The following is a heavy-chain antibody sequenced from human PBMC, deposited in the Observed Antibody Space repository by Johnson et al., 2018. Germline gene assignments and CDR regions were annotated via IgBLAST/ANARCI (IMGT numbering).Heavy chain of an antibody. J-gene: IGHJ6*03. CDR1: GGSFSGYY. D-gene: IGHD6-6*01. CDR2: INHSGST. V-gene: IGHV4-34*01. Sequence: QVQLQQWGAGLLKPSETLSLTCAVYGGSFSGYYWSWIRQPPGKGLAWIGEINHSGSTNYNPSLKSRVTISVDTSKNQFSLKLSSVTAADTAVYYCARGARTRNRSSPHHYYYYMAVWGKGTTVTVSS. CDR3: ARGARTRNRSSPHHYYYYMAV.